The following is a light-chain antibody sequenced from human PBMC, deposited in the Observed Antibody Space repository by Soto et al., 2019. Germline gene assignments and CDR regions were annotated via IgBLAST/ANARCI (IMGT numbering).Light chain of an antibody. CDR2: TTS. V-gene: IGKV1-5*03. CDR3: QHCKVYCWN. J-gene: IGKJ1*01. Sequence: DIHLTQSHSTLSASVGDRITITCRSSQRISRWLAWYQQKPGKAPKLLIYTTSSLESGVPSRFSGSASGTEFTLTISSLQPDDFATYYFQHCKVYCWNVGQGTKVE. CDR1: QRISRW.